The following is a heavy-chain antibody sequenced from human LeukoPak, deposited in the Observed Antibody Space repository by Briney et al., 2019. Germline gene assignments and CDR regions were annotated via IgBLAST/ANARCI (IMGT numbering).Heavy chain of an antibody. J-gene: IGHJ1*01. Sequence: GESLKISCKGSGYNFASYWIAWLRQMPGKGLEWMGIIYPGDSDTRYNPSFQGQVTISADKSISTAYLQWSSLKASDTAMYYCARRGQQLECFQPWGQGTLVTVSS. CDR2: IYPGDSDT. V-gene: IGHV5-51*01. CDR3: ARRGQQLECFQP. CDR1: GYNFASYW. D-gene: IGHD6-13*01.